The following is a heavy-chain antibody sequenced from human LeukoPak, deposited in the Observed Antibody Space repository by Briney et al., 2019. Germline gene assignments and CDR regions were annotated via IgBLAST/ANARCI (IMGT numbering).Heavy chain of an antibody. J-gene: IGHJ4*02. V-gene: IGHV4-34*01. CDR1: GGSFSDYY. CDR2: INHSGST. Sequence: SETLSLTCAVYGGSFSDYYWNWIRQPPGKGLEWIGEINHSGSTNYNPSLKSRVTISVDTSKNQFSLKLSSVTAADTAVYYCATPGDCSSTSCSDYWGQGTLVTVSS. D-gene: IGHD2-2*01. CDR3: ATPGDCSSTSCSDY.